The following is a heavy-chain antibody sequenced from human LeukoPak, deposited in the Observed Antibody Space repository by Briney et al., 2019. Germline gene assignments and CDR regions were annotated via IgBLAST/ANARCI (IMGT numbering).Heavy chain of an antibody. J-gene: IGHJ4*02. CDR3: ARTRNSGSFDY. CDR2: ISAYNSNT. D-gene: IGHD3-10*01. V-gene: IGHV1-18*01. CDR1: GYTFTSYG. Sequence: ASVKVSCKASGYTFTSYGISWVRQAPGQGLEWMGWISAYNSNTNYAQKLQGRVSMTTDTSTSAAYMELRSLRSDDTAVYYCARTRNSGSFDYWGQGTLVTVSS.